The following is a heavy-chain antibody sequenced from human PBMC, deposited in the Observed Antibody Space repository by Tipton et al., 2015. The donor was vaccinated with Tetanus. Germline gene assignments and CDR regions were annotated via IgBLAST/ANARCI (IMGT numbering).Heavy chain of an antibody. D-gene: IGHD3-10*01. Sequence: TLSLTCTVSGGSITNSYWSWIRQPPGKRLEWIGYIYYSGSINYNPSLKSRVTIAVDTSKNQLSLKLSSVTAADTAVYYCASHYGSGSDDAFDIWGQGTMVTVSS. CDR3: ASHYGSGSDDAFDI. J-gene: IGHJ3*02. CDR1: GGSITNSY. CDR2: IYYSGSI. V-gene: IGHV4-59*01.